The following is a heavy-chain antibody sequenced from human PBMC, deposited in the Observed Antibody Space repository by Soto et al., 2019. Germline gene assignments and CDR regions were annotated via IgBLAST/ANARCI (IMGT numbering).Heavy chain of an antibody. Sequence: GASVKVSCKASGYTFTSYAMHWVRQAPGQRLEWMGWINAGNGNTKYSQKFQGRVTITRDTSASTAYMELSSLRSEDTAVYYCARDSMTTVTTDDYYYMDVWGKGTTVTVSS. D-gene: IGHD4-17*01. CDR2: INAGNGNT. CDR1: GYTFTSYA. CDR3: ARDSMTTVTTDDYYYMDV. V-gene: IGHV1-3*01. J-gene: IGHJ6*03.